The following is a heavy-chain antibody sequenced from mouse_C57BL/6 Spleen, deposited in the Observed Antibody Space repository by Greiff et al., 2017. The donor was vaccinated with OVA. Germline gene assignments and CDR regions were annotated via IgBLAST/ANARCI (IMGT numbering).Heavy chain of an antibody. D-gene: IGHD1-2*01. CDR3: ARKDGYRWYCDV. J-gene: IGHJ1*03. CDR1: GYAFTNYL. V-gene: IGHV1-54*01. Sequence: QVQLQQSGAELVRPGTSVTVSCKASGYAFTNYLIEWVKQRPGQGLEWIGVINPGSGGTNYNEKFKGKATLTADNSSSTAYMQLSSLTSEDSAVYFCARKDGYRWYCDVWGTGTTVTVSS. CDR2: INPGSGGT.